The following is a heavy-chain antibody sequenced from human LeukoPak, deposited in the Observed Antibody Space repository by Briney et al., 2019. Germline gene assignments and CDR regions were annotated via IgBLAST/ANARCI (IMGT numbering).Heavy chain of an antibody. CDR2: IYYSGST. D-gene: IGHD6-19*01. Sequence: SETLSLTCTVSGGSISSYYWSWLRQPPGKGLEWIGYIYYSGSTNYNPSLKSRVTISVDTSKNQFSLKLSSVTAADTAVYYCARRSGWYSHGAFDIWDQGTMVTVSS. J-gene: IGHJ3*02. V-gene: IGHV4-59*08. CDR3: ARRSGWYSHGAFDI. CDR1: GGSISSYY.